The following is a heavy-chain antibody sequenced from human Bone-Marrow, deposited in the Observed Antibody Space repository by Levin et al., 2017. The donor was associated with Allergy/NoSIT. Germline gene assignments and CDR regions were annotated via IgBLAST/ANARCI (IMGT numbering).Heavy chain of an antibody. CDR1: GGSVSSGSYY. CDR2: IYYSGST. CDR3: ARVTYQLLSPRDYYMDV. V-gene: IGHV4-61*01. Sequence: SETLSLTCTVSGGSVSSGSYYWSWIRQPPGKGLEWIGYIYYSGSTNYNPSLKSRVTISVDTSKNQFSLKLSSVTAADTAVYYCARVTYQLLSPRDYYMDVWGKGTTVTVSS. D-gene: IGHD2-2*01. J-gene: IGHJ6*03.